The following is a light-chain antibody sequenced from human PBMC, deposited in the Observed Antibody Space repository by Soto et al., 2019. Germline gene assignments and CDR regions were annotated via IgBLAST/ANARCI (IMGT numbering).Light chain of an antibody. V-gene: IGLV2-14*01. J-gene: IGLJ1*01. CDR3: ISFTTTSPHV. Sequence: QSVLTQPASPSGSPGQSITISCTGTSSDIGAYDYVSWFQQHPGKAPTLMISEVNNRPSGVSNRFSGSKVGKTAYLTISGLLVDDEAEYFCISFTTTSPHVCGTGTKVSV. CDR1: SSDIGAYDY. CDR2: EVN.